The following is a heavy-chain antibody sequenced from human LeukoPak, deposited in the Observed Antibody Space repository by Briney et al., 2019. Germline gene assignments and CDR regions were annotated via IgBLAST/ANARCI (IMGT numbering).Heavy chain of an antibody. CDR2: IYSGGST. CDR1: GFTVSSNY. Sequence: GGSLRLSCAASGFTVSSNYMSWVRQAPGKGLEWVSVIYSGGSTYYADSVKGRFTISRDNSKNTLYLQMNSLRAEDTALYYCAKENSGWAFDYWGQGALVTVSS. V-gene: IGHV3-66*01. CDR3: AKENSGWAFDY. J-gene: IGHJ4*02. D-gene: IGHD6-19*01.